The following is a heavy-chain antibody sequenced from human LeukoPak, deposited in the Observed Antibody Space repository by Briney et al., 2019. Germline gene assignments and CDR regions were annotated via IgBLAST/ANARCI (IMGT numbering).Heavy chain of an antibody. D-gene: IGHD3-10*01. CDR3: ARDEGYYGSGSYDYYYYYYMDV. J-gene: IGHJ6*03. Sequence: ASVKVSCKASGYTFTSYDINWVRQATGQGLEWMGWMNPNSGNTGYAQKFQGRVTLTRDTSTSTVYMELSSLRSEDTAVYYCARDEGYYGSGSYDYYYYYYMDVWGKGTTVTISS. CDR1: GYTFTSYD. V-gene: IGHV1-8*01. CDR2: MNPNSGNT.